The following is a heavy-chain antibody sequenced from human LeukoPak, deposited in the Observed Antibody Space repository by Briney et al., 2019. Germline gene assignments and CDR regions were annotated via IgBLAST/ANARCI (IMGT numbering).Heavy chain of an antibody. D-gene: IGHD3-9*01. V-gene: IGHV3-21*01. CDR1: GFTFSSYS. CDR3: ARDPRYFDWLLPNEYDY. J-gene: IGHJ4*02. Sequence: PGGSLRLPCAASGFTFSSYSMNWVRQAPGKGLEWVSSISSSSSYIYYADSVKGRFTISRDNAKNSLYLQMNSLRAEDTAVYYCARDPRYFDWLLPNEYDYWGQGTLVTVSS. CDR2: ISSSSSYI.